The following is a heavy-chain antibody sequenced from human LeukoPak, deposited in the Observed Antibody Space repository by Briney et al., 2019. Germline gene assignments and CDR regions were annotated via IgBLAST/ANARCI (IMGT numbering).Heavy chain of an antibody. Sequence: PGGSLRLSCAAFGFTFSSYSMNWVRQAPGKGLEWVSSISSSSSYIYYADSVKGRFTISRDNAKNSLYLQMNSLRAEDTAVYYCARDIGTYYDILRRYGMDVWGQGTTVTVSS. J-gene: IGHJ6*02. D-gene: IGHD3-9*01. CDR1: GFTFSSYS. V-gene: IGHV3-21*01. CDR2: ISSSSSYI. CDR3: ARDIGTYYDILRRYGMDV.